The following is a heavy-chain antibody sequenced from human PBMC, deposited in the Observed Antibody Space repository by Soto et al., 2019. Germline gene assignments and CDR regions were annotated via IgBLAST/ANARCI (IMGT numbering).Heavy chain of an antibody. CDR1: GGSFSGYY. D-gene: IGHD3-3*01. V-gene: IGHV4-34*01. CDR2: INHSGST. J-gene: IGHJ6*02. CDR3: ARGGLTIFGVVITYYYGMDV. Sequence: SETLSLTCAVYGGSFSGYYWSRISQPPGKGLEWVVEINHSGSTNYNPSLKSRVTISVDTSKNQFSLKLSSVTAADTAVYYCARGGLTIFGVVITYYYGMDVWGQGTTVTVSS.